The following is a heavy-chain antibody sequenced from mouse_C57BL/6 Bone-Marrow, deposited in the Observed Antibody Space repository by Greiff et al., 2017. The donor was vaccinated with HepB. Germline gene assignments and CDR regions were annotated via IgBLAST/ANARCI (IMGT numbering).Heavy chain of an antibody. D-gene: IGHD1-1*01. Sequence: EVKLMESGGDLVKPGGSLKLSCAASGFTFSSYGMSWVRQTPDKRLEWVATISSGGSYTYYPDSVKGRFTISRDNAKNTLYLQMSSLKSEDTAMYYCARLDYYGSSYDYWGQGTTLTVSS. CDR1: GFTFSSYG. J-gene: IGHJ2*01. CDR3: ARLDYYGSSYDY. V-gene: IGHV5-6*01. CDR2: ISSGGSYT.